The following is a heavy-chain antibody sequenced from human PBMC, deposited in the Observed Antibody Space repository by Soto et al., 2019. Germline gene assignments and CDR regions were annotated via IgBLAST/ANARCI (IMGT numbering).Heavy chain of an antibody. CDR2: IYYSGST. J-gene: IGHJ6*02. CDR1: GGSISSGGYY. V-gene: IGHV4-31*03. D-gene: IGHD6-13*01. Sequence: SETLSLTCTVSGGSISSGGYYWSWIRQHPGKGLEWIGYIYYSGSTYYNPSLKSRVTISVDTSKNQFSLKLSSVTAADTAVYYCARDSPRQSNSGHYYYGMDVWGQGTTVTVSS. CDR3: ARDSPRQSNSGHYYYGMDV.